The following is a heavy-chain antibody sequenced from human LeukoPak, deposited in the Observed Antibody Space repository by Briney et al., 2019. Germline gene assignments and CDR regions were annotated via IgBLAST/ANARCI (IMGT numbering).Heavy chain of an antibody. J-gene: IGHJ4*02. D-gene: IGHD6-13*01. Sequence: GGSLRLSCAASGFTFSSYAMNWVRRAPGKGLEWVSTISGGGGSTYYADSVKGRFTISRDNSKNTLYLQMNSLRAEDTAVYFCAKVGSSSWIRYYFDYWGQGTLVTVSS. CDR3: AKVGSSSWIRYYFDY. CDR1: GFTFSSYA. V-gene: IGHV3-23*01. CDR2: ISGGGGST.